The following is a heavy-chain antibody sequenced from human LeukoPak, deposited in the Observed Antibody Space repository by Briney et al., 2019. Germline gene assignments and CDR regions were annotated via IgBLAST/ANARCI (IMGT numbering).Heavy chain of an antibody. D-gene: IGHD1-1*01. CDR3: ATSSGNAVGAFHI. Sequence: SVTLSLTCTVSGGSISSYYWSWIRQPPGKGLEWIGYIYYSGSTNYNPSLKSRVTISVDTSKNQFSLKLSSVTAADTAVYYCATSSGNAVGAFHIWAQGTMVTVSS. CDR2: IYYSGST. J-gene: IGHJ3*02. CDR1: GGSISSYY. V-gene: IGHV4-59*01.